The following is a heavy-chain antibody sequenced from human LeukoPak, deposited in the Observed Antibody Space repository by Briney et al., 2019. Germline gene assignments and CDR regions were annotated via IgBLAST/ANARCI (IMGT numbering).Heavy chain of an antibody. Sequence: PGGSLRLSCAAFGFTFSSYAMSWVRQAPGKGLEWVSAISGSGGSTYYADSVKGRFTISRDNSKNTLYLQMNSLRAEDTAVYYCAKVRSRVVVTANFDYWGQGTLVTVSS. CDR1: GFTFSSYA. V-gene: IGHV3-23*01. CDR3: AKVRSRVVVTANFDY. D-gene: IGHD2-21*02. J-gene: IGHJ4*02. CDR2: ISGSGGST.